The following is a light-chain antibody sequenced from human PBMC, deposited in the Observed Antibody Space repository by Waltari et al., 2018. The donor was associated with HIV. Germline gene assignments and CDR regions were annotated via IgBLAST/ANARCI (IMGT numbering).Light chain of an antibody. V-gene: IGLV2-8*01. CDR2: EVT. CDR3: SSFAGTHKL. Sequence: QSALTLSHSASGSPGQSVYISCTGANGDTSDYNYVSWYQQHSDRPPKHIIFEVTKRPSGVPDRFSGSKSGNTASLFVSGLQPEDEATYFCSSFAGTHKLFGGGTKLTVL. J-gene: IGLJ2*01. CDR1: NGDTSDYNY.